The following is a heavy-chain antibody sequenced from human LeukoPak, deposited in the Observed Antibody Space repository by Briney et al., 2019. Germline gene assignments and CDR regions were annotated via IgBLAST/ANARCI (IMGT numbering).Heavy chain of an antibody. CDR3: ASFISMIRGAILNWFDP. CDR2: IYYSGST. J-gene: IGHJ5*02. V-gene: IGHV4-39*07. Sequence: SETLSLTCTVSGGSISSSSYYWGWIRQPPGKGLEWIGSIYYSGSTYYNPSLKSRVTISVDTSKNQFSLKLSSVTAADTAVYYCASFISMIRGAILNWFDPWGQGTLVTVSS. D-gene: IGHD3-10*01. CDR1: GGSISSSSYY.